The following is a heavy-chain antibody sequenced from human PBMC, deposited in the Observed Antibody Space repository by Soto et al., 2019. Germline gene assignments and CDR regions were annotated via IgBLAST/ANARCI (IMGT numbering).Heavy chain of an antibody. D-gene: IGHD3-16*02. Sequence: SVKVSCKACGGTFSSYAISWVRQAPGQGLEWMGGIIPIFGTANYAQKFQGRVTITADESTSTAYMELSSLRSEDTAVYYCASPSPFLRLGELSLFDYWGQGTLVTVSS. J-gene: IGHJ4*02. V-gene: IGHV1-69*13. CDR1: GGTFSSYA. CDR2: IIPIFGTA. CDR3: ASPSPFLRLGELSLFDY.